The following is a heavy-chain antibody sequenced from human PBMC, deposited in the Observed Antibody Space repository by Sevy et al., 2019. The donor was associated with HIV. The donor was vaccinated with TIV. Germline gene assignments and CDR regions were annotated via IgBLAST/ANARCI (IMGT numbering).Heavy chain of an antibody. J-gene: IGHJ6*03. D-gene: IGHD2-21*02. CDR1: GFTFSSYE. CDR2: ISSSGSTI. Sequence: GGSLRLSCAASGFTFSSYEMNWVRQAPGKGLEWVSYISSSGSTIYYADSVKGQFTISRDNAMNSLYLQMNSLRAEDTAVYYCAREARLFTVVTMYYYYYYMDVWGKGTTVTVSS. V-gene: IGHV3-48*03. CDR3: AREARLFTVVTMYYYYYYMDV.